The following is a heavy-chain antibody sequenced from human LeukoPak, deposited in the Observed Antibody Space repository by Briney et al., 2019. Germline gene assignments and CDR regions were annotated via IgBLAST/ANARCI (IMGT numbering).Heavy chain of an antibody. Sequence: ASVKVSCKASGYTFTSYGISWVRPAPGQGLEWMGWFSAYNGNTNYAQKLQGRVTMTTDTSTSTAYMELRSLRSDDTAVYYCARDRFCSGGSCSNWFDPWGQGTLVTVSS. CDR2: FSAYNGNT. CDR1: GYTFTSYG. V-gene: IGHV1-18*01. J-gene: IGHJ5*02. CDR3: ARDRFCSGGSCSNWFDP. D-gene: IGHD2-15*01.